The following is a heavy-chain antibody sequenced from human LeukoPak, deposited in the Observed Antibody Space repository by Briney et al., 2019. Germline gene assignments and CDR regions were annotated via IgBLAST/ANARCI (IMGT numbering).Heavy chain of an antibody. CDR2: ISWNSGSI. CDR1: GFTLDDYA. V-gene: IGHV3-9*01. CDR3: AKDGAAAGTGAFDI. J-gene: IGHJ3*02. Sequence: PGETLRLSCAASGFTLDDYAMHWVRQAPGKGLEWVSGISWNSGSIGYADSVKGRFTISRDNAKNSLYLQMNSLRAEDTALYYCAKDGAAAGTGAFDIWGQGTMVTVSS. D-gene: IGHD6-13*01.